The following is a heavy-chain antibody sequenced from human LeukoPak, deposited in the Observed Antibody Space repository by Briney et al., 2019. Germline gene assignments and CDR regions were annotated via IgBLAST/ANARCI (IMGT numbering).Heavy chain of an antibody. CDR2: IIPILGIA. D-gene: IGHD3-22*01. CDR1: GGTFSSYA. V-gene: IGHV1-69*04. Sequence: GASVKVSCKASGGTFSSYAISWVRQAPGQGLEWMGRIIPILGIANYAQKFQGRVTITADKSTSTAYMELSSLRSEDTAVYYCAGAYYYDSSGYYSRVWFDPWGQGTLATVSS. CDR3: AGAYYYDSSGYYSRVWFDP. J-gene: IGHJ5*02.